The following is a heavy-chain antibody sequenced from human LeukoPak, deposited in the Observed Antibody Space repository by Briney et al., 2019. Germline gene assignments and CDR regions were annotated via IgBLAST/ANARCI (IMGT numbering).Heavy chain of an antibody. J-gene: IGHJ4*02. D-gene: IGHD3-10*01. V-gene: IGHV3-9*01. CDR2: ISWNSGSI. CDR1: GFTFDDYA. CDR3: AKDIGAYYYGSGSSGFFDY. Sequence: PGRPLRLSCAASGFTFDDYAMHWVRQAPGKGLEWVSGISWNSGSIGYADSVKGRFTISRDNAKNSLYLQMNSLRAEDTALYYCAKDIGAYYYGSGSSGFFDYWGQGTLVTVSS.